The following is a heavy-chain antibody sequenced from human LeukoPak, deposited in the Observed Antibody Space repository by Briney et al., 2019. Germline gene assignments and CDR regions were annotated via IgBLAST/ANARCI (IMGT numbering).Heavy chain of an antibody. Sequence: GESLKISCKGSGYRFTRYWIGWVRQMPGKGLEWMGIIYPGDSDTRYSPSFQGQVTISADKSISTAYLQWSSLKASDTAMYYCARHPNDRGFDPWGQGTLVTVSS. CDR1: GYRFTRYW. CDR2: IYPGDSDT. D-gene: IGHD3-22*01. J-gene: IGHJ5*02. CDR3: ARHPNDRGFDP. V-gene: IGHV5-51*01.